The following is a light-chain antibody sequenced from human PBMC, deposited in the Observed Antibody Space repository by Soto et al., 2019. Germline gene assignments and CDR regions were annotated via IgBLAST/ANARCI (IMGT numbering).Light chain of an antibody. Sequence: DIQMTQTPSSLSAFVGERVTITCQASQDIGSGLNWYQHVPGKAPKLLIYGASDLHGGVPSRFSGSGSRTDFTLTITHLQSEDFATYYCQHYLNYPITFGQGTRLEIK. CDR3: QHYLNYPIT. CDR2: GAS. V-gene: IGKV1-33*01. CDR1: QDIGSG. J-gene: IGKJ5*01.